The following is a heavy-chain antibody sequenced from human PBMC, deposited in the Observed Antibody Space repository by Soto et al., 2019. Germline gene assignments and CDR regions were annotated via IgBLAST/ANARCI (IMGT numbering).Heavy chain of an antibody. CDR2: IYGDDDK. Sequence: QITLKESGPTLVKPTQTLTVTCTFSGFSLSTSGVGLGWIRQPPGKALEWLALIYGDDDKRYSPSLKSRLTITKDTSKNQVVLTMTNMDPVDTARYYCAREAGYYFDSWGQGTLLTVSS. V-gene: IGHV2-5*02. J-gene: IGHJ4*02. D-gene: IGHD1-26*01. CDR1: GFSLSTSGVG. CDR3: AREAGYYFDS.